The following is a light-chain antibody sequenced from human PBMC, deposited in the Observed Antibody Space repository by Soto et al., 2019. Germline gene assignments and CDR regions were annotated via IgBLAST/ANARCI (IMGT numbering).Light chain of an antibody. J-gene: IGLJ3*02. CDR2: XXX. Sequence: QSVLTQPASVSGSPGQSITISCTGTSSDVGDYNYVSWYQQHPGKAPKLMIYXXXXXXXXXXXXXXGSKSGNTASLTISGXXXXXXXXXYCSSYTSSNTWVFGGGTKVTVL. CDR3: SSYTSSNTWV. CDR1: SSDVGDYNY. V-gene: IGLV2-14*01.